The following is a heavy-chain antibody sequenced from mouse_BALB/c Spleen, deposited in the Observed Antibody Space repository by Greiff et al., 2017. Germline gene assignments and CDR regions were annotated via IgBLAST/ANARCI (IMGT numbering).Heavy chain of an antibody. CDR1: GFTFSSYG. CDR3: ARDGNYVGAMDY. J-gene: IGHJ4*01. Sequence: EVHLVESGGGLVQPGGSLKLSCAASGFTFSSYGMSWVRQTPDKRLELVATINSNGGSTYYPDSVKGRFTISGDNAKNTLYLQMSSLKSEDTAMYYCARDGNYVGAMDYWGQGTSVTVSS. V-gene: IGHV5-6-3*01. D-gene: IGHD2-1*01. CDR2: INSNGGST.